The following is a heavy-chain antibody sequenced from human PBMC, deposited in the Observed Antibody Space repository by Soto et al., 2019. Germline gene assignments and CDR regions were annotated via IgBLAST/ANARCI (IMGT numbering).Heavy chain of an antibody. J-gene: IGHJ4*02. CDR3: ARDPPARTMVRGVSN. CDR2: ISSSSSYI. CDR1: GFTFSSYS. D-gene: IGHD3-10*01. Sequence: GGSLRLSCAASGFTFSSYSMNLVRQAPGKGLEWVSSISSSSSYIYYADSVKGRFTISRDNAKNSLYLQMNSLRAEDTAVYYCARDPPARTMVRGVSNWGQGTLVTVSS. V-gene: IGHV3-21*01.